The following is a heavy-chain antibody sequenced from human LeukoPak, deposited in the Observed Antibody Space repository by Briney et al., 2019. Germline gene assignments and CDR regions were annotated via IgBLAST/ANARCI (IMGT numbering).Heavy chain of an antibody. CDR1: GGSISSGSYY. CDR2: IYTSGST. D-gene: IGHD3-22*01. Sequence: PSQTLSLTCTVSGGSISSGSYYWSWIRQPAGKGLEWIGRIYTSGSTNYNPSLKSRVTISVDTSKNQFSLELSSVTAADTAVYYCARERPYYYDSSGYYDYWGQGTLVTVSS. CDR3: ARERPYYYDSSGYYDY. V-gene: IGHV4-61*02. J-gene: IGHJ4*02.